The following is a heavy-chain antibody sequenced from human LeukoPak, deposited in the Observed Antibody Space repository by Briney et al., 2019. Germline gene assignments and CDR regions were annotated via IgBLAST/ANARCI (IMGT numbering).Heavy chain of an antibody. CDR1: GYTFTGYY. CDR3: ARDRSWRSGSYGVDAAFDI. D-gene: IGHD1-26*01. Sequence: ASVKVSCKASGYTFTGYYMHWVRQAPGQGLEWMGRINPNSGGTNYAQKFQGRVTMTRDTSISTAYMELSRLRSDDTAVYYCARDRSWRSGSYGVDAAFDIWGQGTLVTVSS. V-gene: IGHV1-2*06. J-gene: IGHJ4*02. CDR2: INPNSGGT.